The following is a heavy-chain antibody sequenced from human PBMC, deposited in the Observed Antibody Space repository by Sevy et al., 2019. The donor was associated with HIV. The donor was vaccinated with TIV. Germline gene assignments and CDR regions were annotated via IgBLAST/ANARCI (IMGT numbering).Heavy chain of an antibody. CDR1: GGSISSYY. Sequence: SETLSLTCTVSGGSISSYYWSWIRQPPGKGLEWIGYLYYRGRTNYNPSLKSRLTISVDTSKNQFSLKLSSVTAADTAVYYCARHSITPRSWYFDLWGRGTLVTVSS. J-gene: IGHJ2*01. CDR2: LYYRGRT. D-gene: IGHD1-20*01. CDR3: ARHSITPRSWYFDL. V-gene: IGHV4-59*01.